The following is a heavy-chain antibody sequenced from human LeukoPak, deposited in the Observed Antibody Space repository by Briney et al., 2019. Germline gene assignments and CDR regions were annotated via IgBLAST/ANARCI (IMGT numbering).Heavy chain of an antibody. D-gene: IGHD7-27*01. V-gene: IGHV4-4*07. Sequence: SETLSLTCTVSGGSISSYYWSWIRQPAGKGLEWIGRIYTSGSTNYNPSLKSRVTMSVDTSKNQFSLKLSSVTAADTAMYYCARDEHTTGDQEGNGDAFDIWGQGTMVTVSS. J-gene: IGHJ3*02. CDR2: IYTSGST. CDR3: ARDEHTTGDQEGNGDAFDI. CDR1: GGSISSYY.